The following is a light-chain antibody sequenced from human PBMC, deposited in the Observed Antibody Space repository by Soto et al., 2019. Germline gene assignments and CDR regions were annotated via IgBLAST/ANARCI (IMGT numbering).Light chain of an antibody. CDR3: KQYNNWPPIT. CDR1: QSVSGN. CDR2: DAS. V-gene: IGKV3-15*01. J-gene: IGKJ5*01. Sequence: EIVMTQSPATLSVSPGERATLSCRASQSVSGNLAWYQQKPGQAPKVLIYDASTRATGIPARFSGSGSGTDFTLTISSLQSEDFAVYYCKQYNNWPPITFGQGTRLEIK.